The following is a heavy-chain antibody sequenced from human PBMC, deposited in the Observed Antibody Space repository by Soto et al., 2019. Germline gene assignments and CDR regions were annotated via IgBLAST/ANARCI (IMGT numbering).Heavy chain of an antibody. Sequence: GESLKISRKGSGYSFTSFCIGWVRQMPGKGLEWMGIIYPGDSDTRYSPSFQGQVTISADKSISTAYLQWSSLKASDTAMYYCARRSITGTTLTAFDIWGQGTMVTVSS. CDR1: GYSFTSFC. J-gene: IGHJ3*02. CDR2: IYPGDSDT. D-gene: IGHD1-20*01. V-gene: IGHV5-51*01. CDR3: ARRSITGTTLTAFDI.